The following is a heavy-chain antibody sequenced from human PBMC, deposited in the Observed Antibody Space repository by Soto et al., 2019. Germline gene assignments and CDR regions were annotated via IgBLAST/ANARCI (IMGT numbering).Heavy chain of an antibody. Sequence: EVQLVESGGGWVQPGGSLRLSCAASGFTFSSYWMSWVRQAPGKGLEWGANIKQDGSEKYYVDSVKGRFTISRDNAKNSLYLQMNSLRAEDTAVYYCARDHHRGSGYSYGLYWGQGTLVTVSS. CDR1: GFTFSSYW. J-gene: IGHJ4*02. V-gene: IGHV3-7*05. CDR2: IKQDGSEK. D-gene: IGHD5-18*01. CDR3: ARDHHRGSGYSYGLY.